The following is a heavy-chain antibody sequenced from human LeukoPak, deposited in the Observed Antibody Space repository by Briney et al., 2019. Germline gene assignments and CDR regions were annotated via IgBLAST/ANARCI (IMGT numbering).Heavy chain of an antibody. V-gene: IGHV1-69*13. CDR2: IIPIFGTA. Sequence: SVKVSCKASGGTFSSYAISWVRQAPGQGLEWMGGIIPIFGTANYAQKFQGRVTITADESTSTAYMELSSLRSEDTAVYYCAVPHPSFGYYYGMDVWGQGTTVTVSS. CDR3: AVPHPSFGYYYGMDV. J-gene: IGHJ6*02. CDR1: GGTFSSYA. D-gene: IGHD3-3*01.